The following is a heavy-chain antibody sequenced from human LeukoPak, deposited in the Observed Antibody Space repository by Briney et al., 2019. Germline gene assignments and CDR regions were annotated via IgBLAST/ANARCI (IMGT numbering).Heavy chain of an antibody. V-gene: IGHV4-34*01. CDR1: GGSFNTYY. CDR3: ARRLESPIHYFGY. J-gene: IGHJ4*02. CDR2: INHSGGT. D-gene: IGHD2-2*02. Sequence: PSETLSLTCAVYGGSFNTYYWTWVRQPPGKGLEWIGEINHSGGTNYNPSLKSRVTLFVDTSKNQFSLELSSVTAADTALYYCARRLESPIHYFGYWGQGALVTVSS.